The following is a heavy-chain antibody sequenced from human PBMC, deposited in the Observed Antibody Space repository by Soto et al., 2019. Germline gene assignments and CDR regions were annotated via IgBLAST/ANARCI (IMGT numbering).Heavy chain of an antibody. Sequence: GGSLRLSCAVSGFICSSYDMSWVRQAPGKGLEWVSTILVGGSTHYEDSVKGRFTISRDTSKDTVYLQMSSLTAGDTAFYYCAKATATSGGAFEIYGQGTMVTVSS. V-gene: IGHV3-23*01. CDR3: AKATATSGGAFEI. CDR2: ILVGGST. D-gene: IGHD1-26*01. J-gene: IGHJ3*02. CDR1: GFICSSYD.